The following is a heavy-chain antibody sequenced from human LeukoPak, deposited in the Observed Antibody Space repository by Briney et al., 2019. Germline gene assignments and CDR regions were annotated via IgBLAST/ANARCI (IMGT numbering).Heavy chain of an antibody. V-gene: IGHV1-18*01. Sequence: ASVKVSCKASGYTFTNYGISWVRQAPGQALEWMGWNSAYNDNTNYAQKLQGRVTMPTDTSTSTAYMELRSLRSDDTAVYYCAREPYSSDWFPFDCWGQGTLVTVSS. J-gene: IGHJ4*02. CDR2: NSAYNDNT. D-gene: IGHD6-19*01. CDR3: AREPYSSDWFPFDC. CDR1: GYTFTNYG.